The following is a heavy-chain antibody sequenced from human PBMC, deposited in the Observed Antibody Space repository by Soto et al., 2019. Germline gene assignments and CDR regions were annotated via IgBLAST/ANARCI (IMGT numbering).Heavy chain of an antibody. CDR3: IGYDSGFYTTDY. CDR2: IRSKANSYAT. Sequence: GASVEVSCTASGYTLTSYDSNWVRQASGKGLEWVGRIRSKANSYATAYAASVKGRFTISRDDSKNTAYLQMNSLKTEDTAVYYCIGYDSGFYTTDYWGPGTLVTVSS. D-gene: IGHD3-10*01. CDR1: GYTLTSYD. V-gene: IGHV3-73*01. J-gene: IGHJ4*02.